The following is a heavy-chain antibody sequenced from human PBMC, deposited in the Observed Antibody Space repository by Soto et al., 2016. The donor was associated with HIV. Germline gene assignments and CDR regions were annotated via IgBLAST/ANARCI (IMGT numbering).Heavy chain of an antibody. CDR1: GGSFSGYY. V-gene: IGHV4-34*02. D-gene: IGHD3-22*01. Sequence: QVQLLQWGAGLLKPSENLSLNCTVYGGSFSGYYWSWIRQTPGKGLEWIGEINHSGTTTYNPSLKSRVTVSVDTSKNHFYLKMTSVTAADTAVYYCANTFYETVVVLTLNTFNTWGPGTRGPPSPQ. CDR2: INHSGTT. J-gene: IGHJ1*01. CDR3: ANTFYETVVVLTLNTFNT.